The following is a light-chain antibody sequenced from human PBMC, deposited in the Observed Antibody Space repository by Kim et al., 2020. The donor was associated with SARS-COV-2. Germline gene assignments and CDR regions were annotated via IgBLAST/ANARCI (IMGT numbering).Light chain of an antibody. CDR3: HQTYRSPHT. CDR1: RSVSNY. Sequence: DIQLTQSPSSVFASVGDRVTITCRTSRSVSNYLNWYQVKPGKAPTLLIYDLYALQSGVPSRFSGGGSGTAFTLTISSLQPEDFGTYYCHQTYRSPHTFGQGTRLEIK. CDR2: DLY. V-gene: IGKV1-39*01. J-gene: IGKJ5*01.